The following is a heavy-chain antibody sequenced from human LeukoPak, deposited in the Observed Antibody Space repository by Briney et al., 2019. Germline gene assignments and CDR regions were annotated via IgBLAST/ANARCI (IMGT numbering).Heavy chain of an antibody. CDR1: GGSISSSSYY. CDR3: ARGIAVFFGGYYYYMDV. J-gene: IGHJ6*03. D-gene: IGHD6-19*01. Sequence: PSETLSLTCTVSGGSISSSSYYWGWIRQPPGKGLEWIGSIYYSGSTYYNPSLKSRVTISVDTSKNQFSLKLSSVTAADAAVYYCARGIAVFFGGYYYYMDVWGKGTTVTVSS. CDR2: IYYSGST. V-gene: IGHV4-39*07.